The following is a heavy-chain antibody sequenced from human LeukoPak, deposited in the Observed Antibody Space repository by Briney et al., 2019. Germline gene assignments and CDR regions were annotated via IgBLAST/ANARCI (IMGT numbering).Heavy chain of an antibody. J-gene: IGHJ6*03. V-gene: IGHV4-61*01. D-gene: IGHD3-16*01. CDR3: ARDAAGGDYMDV. Sequence: PSETLSLTCTVSGDSISSSRHYWSWIRQPPGKGLEWIGYIYYSGSTNYNPSLKSRVTISVDTSKNQFSLKLSSVTAADTAVYYCARDAAGGDYMDVWGKGTTVTISS. CDR2: IYYSGST. CDR1: GDSISSSRHY.